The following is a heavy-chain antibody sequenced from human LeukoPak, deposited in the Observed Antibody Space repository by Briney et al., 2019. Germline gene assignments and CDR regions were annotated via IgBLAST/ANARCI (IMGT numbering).Heavy chain of an antibody. J-gene: IGHJ4*02. CDR3: ARERSSGWVDYFDY. CDR2: IYSGGST. CDR1: GFTFNRYW. Sequence: GGPLRLSCAASGFTFNRYWMSWFRQAPGKGLEWVSVIYSGGSTYYADSVKGRFTISRDNSKNTLYLQMNSLRAEDTAVYYCARERSSGWVDYFDYWGQGTLVTVSS. D-gene: IGHD6-19*01. V-gene: IGHV3-53*01.